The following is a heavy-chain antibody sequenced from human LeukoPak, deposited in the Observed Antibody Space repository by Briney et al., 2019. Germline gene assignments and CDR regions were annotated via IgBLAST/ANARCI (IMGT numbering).Heavy chain of an antibody. CDR3: ARDIVATTAFDY. J-gene: IGHJ4*02. Sequence: PGGSLRLSCAASGFTFSDYYMSWIRQAPGKGLEWVSYISSSGSPIYYADSVKGRFTISRDNAKNSLYLQMNSLRAEDTAVYYCARDIVATTAFDYWGQGTLVTVSS. CDR2: ISSSGSPI. D-gene: IGHD5-12*01. CDR1: GFTFSDYY. V-gene: IGHV3-11*04.